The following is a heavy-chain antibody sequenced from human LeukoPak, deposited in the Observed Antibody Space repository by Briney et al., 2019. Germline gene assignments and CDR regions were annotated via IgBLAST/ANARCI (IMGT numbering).Heavy chain of an antibody. CDR1: GFTVSSNS. V-gene: IGHV3-53*01. J-gene: IGHJ4*02. Sequence: GGFLRLSCAASGFTVSSNSMTWVRQAPGKGLEWVSILYNGGGANYADSVKGRFTISRDNSRYTLFLQMNSLRAEDTAVYYCARRDTTGWYHHFDYWGQGTLVTVSS. D-gene: IGHD6-19*01. CDR2: LYNGGGA. CDR3: ARRDTTGWYHHFDY.